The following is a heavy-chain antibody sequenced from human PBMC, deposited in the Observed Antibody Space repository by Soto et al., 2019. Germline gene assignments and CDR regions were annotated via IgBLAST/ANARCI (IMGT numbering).Heavy chain of an antibody. CDR1: GFTFNDYA. CDR3: VRSKGGYSNGTLFDY. Sequence: EVQLEESGGALVQPGRSLRLSCAASGFTFNDYAMHWVRQVLGKGLEWVSSISWNSGNIGYADSVKGRFTTSRDNAKNSLYLQMNSLRPEDTALYYCVRSKGGYSNGTLFDYWGQGTLVTVSS. V-gene: IGHV3-9*01. D-gene: IGHD5-18*01. J-gene: IGHJ4*02. CDR2: ISWNSGNI.